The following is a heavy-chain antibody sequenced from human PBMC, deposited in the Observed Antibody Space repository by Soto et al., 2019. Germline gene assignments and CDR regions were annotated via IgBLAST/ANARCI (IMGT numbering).Heavy chain of an antibody. CDR2: IYYSGST. CDR3: ARGNRGYSYGFDY. CDR1: GGSISSGGYY. D-gene: IGHD5-18*01. V-gene: IGHV4-31*03. J-gene: IGHJ4*02. Sequence: LSLTCTVSGGSISSGGYYWSWIRQHPGKGLEWIGYIYYSGSTYCNPSLKSRVTISVDTSKNQFSLKLSSVTAADTAVYYCARGNRGYSYGFDYWGQGTLVTVSS.